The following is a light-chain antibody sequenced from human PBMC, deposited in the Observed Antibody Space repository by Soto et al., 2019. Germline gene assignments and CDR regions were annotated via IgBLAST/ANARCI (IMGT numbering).Light chain of an antibody. CDR3: QQSCSTLPLT. V-gene: IGKV1-39*01. CDR2: AAS. J-gene: IGKJ4*01. CDR1: QSISSY. Sequence: DIQMTQYPSSLSESLGDRDTITCWASQSISSYLNWYQQKPGKAPKLXXXAASSLQSGVPSRFSGSGSGTDFTLTISSLQTEDFATYYCQQSCSTLPLTFGGGTKVDIK.